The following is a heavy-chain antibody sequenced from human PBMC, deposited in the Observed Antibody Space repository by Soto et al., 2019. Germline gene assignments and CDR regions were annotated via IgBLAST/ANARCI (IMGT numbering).Heavy chain of an antibody. D-gene: IGHD2-8*01. CDR2: ARNKANSYTT. V-gene: IGHV3-72*01. CDR1: GFTFSDHH. J-gene: IGHJ4*02. CDR3: ARLMGTSFDL. Sequence: PGGSLRLSCAASGFTFSDHHMDWVRQAPGKGLEWVGRARNKANSYTTAYAASVKGRFTISRDDSKNSLSLQMNSLKTEDTAVYFCARLMGTSFDLSGQGTLVTVSS.